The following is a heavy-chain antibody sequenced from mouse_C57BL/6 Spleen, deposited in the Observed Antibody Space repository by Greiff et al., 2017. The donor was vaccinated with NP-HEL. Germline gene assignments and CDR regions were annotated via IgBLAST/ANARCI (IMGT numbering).Heavy chain of an antibody. D-gene: IGHD2-3*01. J-gene: IGHJ4*01. V-gene: IGHV1-80*01. CDR1: GYAFSSYW. CDR3: ARSPDGYYAMDY. Sequence: VQLQQSGAELVKPGASVKLSCKASGYAFSSYWLNWVKPRPGKGLAWIGKIYPGDGDTNYNGKFKGKAHLTADKSSSTAYMQRSSLTSDDSAVYFSARSPDGYYAMDYWGQGTSVTVSS. CDR2: IYPGDGDT.